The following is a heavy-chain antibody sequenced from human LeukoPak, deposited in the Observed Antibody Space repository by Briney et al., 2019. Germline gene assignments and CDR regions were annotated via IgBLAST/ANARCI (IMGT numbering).Heavy chain of an antibody. CDR2: IIPILGIA. V-gene: IGHV1-69*04. J-gene: IGHJ4*02. CDR1: GGTFSSYA. D-gene: IGHD3-10*01. CDR3: ATGPVYGSGSYYLNLYYFDY. Sequence: SVKVSCKASGGTFSSYAISWVRQAPGQGLEWMGRIIPILGIANYAQKFQGRVTITADKSTSTAYMELSSLRSEDTAVYYCATGPVYGSGSYYLNLYYFDYWGQGTLVTVSS.